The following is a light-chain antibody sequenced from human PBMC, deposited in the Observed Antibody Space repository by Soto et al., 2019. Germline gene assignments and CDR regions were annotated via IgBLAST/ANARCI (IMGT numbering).Light chain of an antibody. Sequence: QSALTQPRSVSGSPGQSVTISCTGTSSDVGGYNYVSWYQHHPGNAPKLMIYDVTQRPSGVPDRFSGSKSGNTASLTISGLHAEDEAYYYCCSYAVTYTLWVFGGGTKLTVL. J-gene: IGLJ3*02. CDR3: CSYAVTYTLWV. CDR2: DVT. CDR1: SSDVGGYNY. V-gene: IGLV2-11*01.